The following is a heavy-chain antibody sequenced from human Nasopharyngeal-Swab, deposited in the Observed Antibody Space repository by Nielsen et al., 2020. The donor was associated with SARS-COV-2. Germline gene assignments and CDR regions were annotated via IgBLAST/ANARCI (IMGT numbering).Heavy chain of an antibody. CDR2: INSDGSST. Sequence: GESLKISCAASGFTFSSYWMHWVRQAPGKGLVWVSRINSDGSSTSYADSVKGRFTISRDNAKNTLYLQMNSLRAEDTAVYYCARDQRYSSGWPYYYYYYMDVWGKGTTVTVSS. J-gene: IGHJ6*03. V-gene: IGHV3-74*01. D-gene: IGHD6-19*01. CDR1: GFTFSSYW. CDR3: ARDQRYSSGWPYYYYYYMDV.